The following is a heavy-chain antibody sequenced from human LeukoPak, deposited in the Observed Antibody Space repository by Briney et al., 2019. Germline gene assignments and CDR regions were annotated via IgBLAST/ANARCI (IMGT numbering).Heavy chain of an antibody. D-gene: IGHD3-10*01. V-gene: IGHV3-30*18. J-gene: IGHJ4*02. CDR2: ISYDGSNK. CDR3: AKGITPVRGAVVGTDY. CDR1: GFTFSNYH. Sequence: PGGSLRLSCAASGFTFSNYHMHWVRQAAGKGLEWVAVISYDGSNKYYADSVKGRFTISRDNSKNTLYLQMNSLRAEDTAVYYCAKGITPVRGAVVGTDYWGQGTLVTVSS.